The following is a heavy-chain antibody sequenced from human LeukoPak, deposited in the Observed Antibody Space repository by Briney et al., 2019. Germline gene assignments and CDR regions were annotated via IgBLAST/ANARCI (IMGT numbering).Heavy chain of an antibody. CDR1: GASFSGYY. J-gene: IGHJ1*01. CDR2: INHSGST. V-gene: IGHV4-34*01. CDR3: ASMVVSSSWYGEYFQH. Sequence: KPSETLSLTCAVYGASFSGYYWSWSRQPPGKGLEWIGEINHSGSTNYNPSLKSRVTISVDTSKNQLSLKVTSVTAADTAVYFCASMVVSSSWYGEYFQHWGQGALVTVSS. D-gene: IGHD6-13*01.